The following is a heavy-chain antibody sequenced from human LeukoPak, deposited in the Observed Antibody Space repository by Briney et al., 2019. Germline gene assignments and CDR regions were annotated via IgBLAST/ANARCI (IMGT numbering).Heavy chain of an antibody. CDR1: GGSISTSSYY. Sequence: PSETLSLTCTVSGGSISTSSYYWGWVRQPPGKGLEWIGNIFYSGSTYYNPSLKSRVTISVDTSKNQFSLKLSSVTAADTAVYYCAREPRGYSYVVRFDPWGQGTLVTVSS. CDR3: AREPRGYSYVVRFDP. V-gene: IGHV4-39*07. J-gene: IGHJ5*02. CDR2: IFYSGST. D-gene: IGHD5-18*01.